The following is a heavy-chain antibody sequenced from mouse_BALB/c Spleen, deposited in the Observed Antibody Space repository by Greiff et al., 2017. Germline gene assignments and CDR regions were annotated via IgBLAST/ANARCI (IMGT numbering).Heavy chain of an antibody. D-gene: IGHD2-3*01. CDR3: ARGIYDGYPGFAY. CDR2: IWGDGST. J-gene: IGHJ3*01. CDR1: GFSLTGYG. Sequence: VQRVESGPGLVAPSQSLSITCTVSGFSLTGYGVNWVRQPPGKGLEWLGMIWGDGSTDYNSALKSRLSISKDNSKSQVFLKMNSLQTDDTARYYCARGIYDGYPGFAYWGQGTLVTVSA. V-gene: IGHV2-6-7*01.